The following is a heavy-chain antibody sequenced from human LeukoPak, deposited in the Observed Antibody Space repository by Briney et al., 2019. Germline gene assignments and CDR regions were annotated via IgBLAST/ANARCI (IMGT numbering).Heavy chain of an antibody. CDR1: GGTFSSYA. Sequence: GSSVKVSCKASGGTFSSYAISWVRRAPGQGLEWMGGIIPIFGTANYAQKFQGRVTITADKSTSTAYMELSSLRSEDTAVYYCARGFYEPRRYYYYGMDVWGKGTTVTVSS. J-gene: IGHJ6*04. CDR2: IIPIFGTA. V-gene: IGHV1-69*06. D-gene: IGHD5/OR15-5a*01. CDR3: ARGFYEPRRYYYYGMDV.